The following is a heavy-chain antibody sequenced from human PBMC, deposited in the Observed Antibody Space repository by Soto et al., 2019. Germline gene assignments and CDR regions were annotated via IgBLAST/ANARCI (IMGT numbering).Heavy chain of an antibody. Sequence: GGSLRLSCAVSGITFSNAWMTWVRQAPGKGLEWVGLIKSKADGGIIDYAAPVKGRFAISRDNAKNSLYLQMNSLRAEDTALYYCAREFSRLLWFGELKSTYGMDVWGQGTTVTVSS. D-gene: IGHD3-10*01. CDR1: GITFSNAW. CDR3: AREFSRLLWFGELKSTYGMDV. V-gene: IGHV3-15*05. J-gene: IGHJ6*02. CDR2: IKSKADGGII.